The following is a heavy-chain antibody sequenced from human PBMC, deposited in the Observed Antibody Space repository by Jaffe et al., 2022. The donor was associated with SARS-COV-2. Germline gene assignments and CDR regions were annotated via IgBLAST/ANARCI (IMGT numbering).Heavy chain of an antibody. V-gene: IGHV2-5*02. Sequence: QITLKESGPTLVKPTQTLTLTCTFSGFSLSTSGLGVGWIRQPPGKALEWLALIYWDGDQRYSPSLKSRLTITKDTSKNQVVLTMTNMDPVDTGTYFCAHKKDWNIRYWGQGTLVTVSS. CDR1: GFSLSTSGLG. D-gene: IGHD1-1*01. CDR2: IYWDGDQ. J-gene: IGHJ4*02. CDR3: AHKKDWNIRY.